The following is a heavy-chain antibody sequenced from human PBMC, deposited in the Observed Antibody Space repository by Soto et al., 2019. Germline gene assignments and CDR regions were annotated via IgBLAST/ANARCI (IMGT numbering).Heavy chain of an antibody. CDR2: INPNSGNI. Sequence: ASVKVSCKASGDTFTTYDINWVRQATGHGLEWMGWINPNSGNIGYAQRFQGRVTMARDTAIRTAYMEVSSLRSDDTAVYYCARGRASGSYYPLDYWGQGTLVTVSS. CDR3: ARGRASGSYYPLDY. J-gene: IGHJ4*02. D-gene: IGHD3-10*01. CDR1: GDTFTTYD. V-gene: IGHV1-8*01.